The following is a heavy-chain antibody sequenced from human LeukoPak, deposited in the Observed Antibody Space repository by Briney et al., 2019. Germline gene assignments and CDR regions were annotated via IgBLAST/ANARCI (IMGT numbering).Heavy chain of an antibody. Sequence: PSETLSLTCAVSGGSISSGGYSWSWIRQPPGTGLEWIGYIYHSGSTYYNPSLKSRVTISVDRSKNQFSLKLSPVTAADTAVYYCARASGRFNAFDIWGQGTMVTVSS. D-gene: IGHD3-10*01. CDR2: IYHSGST. J-gene: IGHJ3*02. V-gene: IGHV4-30-2*01. CDR3: ARASGRFNAFDI. CDR1: GGSISSGGYS.